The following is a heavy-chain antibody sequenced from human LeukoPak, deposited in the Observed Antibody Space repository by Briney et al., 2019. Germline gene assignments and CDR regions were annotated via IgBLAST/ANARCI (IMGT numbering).Heavy chain of an antibody. Sequence: GESLNISCKGFGYNFTSYWFAGVRQMPGKGLGWLGIIYPGDSDTRYQTSFQGQFSIPANKSITTAHLQLSSLNASDTAMYYCARQDEAPNDCWSGDLNVKNWFDPGREGTLVTVST. D-gene: IGHD3-3*01. CDR2: IYPGDSDT. J-gene: IGHJ5*02. CDR1: GYNFTSYW. V-gene: IGHV5-51*01. CDR3: ARQDEAPNDCWSGDLNVKNWFDP.